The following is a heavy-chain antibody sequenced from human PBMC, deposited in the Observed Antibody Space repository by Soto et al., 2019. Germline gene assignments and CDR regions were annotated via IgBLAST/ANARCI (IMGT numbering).Heavy chain of an antibody. J-gene: IGHJ4*02. CDR3: ARHSRYYYGSGSYTLFDY. Sequence: SETLSLTCTVSGGSTSSYYWSWIRQPPGKGLEWIGYIYYNVNTNYNPSLKSRVTISVDTSKNQFSLKLSSVTAADTAVYYCARHSRYYYGSGSYTLFDYWGQGTLVTVSS. CDR1: GGSTSSYY. CDR2: IYYNVNT. D-gene: IGHD3-10*01. V-gene: IGHV4-59*08.